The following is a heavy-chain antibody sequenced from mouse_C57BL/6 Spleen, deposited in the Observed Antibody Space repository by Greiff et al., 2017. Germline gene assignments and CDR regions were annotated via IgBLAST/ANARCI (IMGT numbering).Heavy chain of an antibody. CDR3: ARHYYGSSYYWYFDV. D-gene: IGHD1-1*01. Sequence: EVKLMESGGGLVKPGGSLKLSCAASGFTFSDYGMHWVRQAPEKGLEWVAYISSGSSTIYYADTVKGRFTISRDNAKNTLFLQMTSLGSEDAAMYYCARHYYGSSYYWYFDVWGTGTTVTVSS. J-gene: IGHJ1*03. CDR2: ISSGSSTI. CDR1: GFTFSDYG. V-gene: IGHV5-17*01.